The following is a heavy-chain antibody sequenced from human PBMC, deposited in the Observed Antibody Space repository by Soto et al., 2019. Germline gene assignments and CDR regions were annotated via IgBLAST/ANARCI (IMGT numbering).Heavy chain of an antibody. V-gene: IGHV4-31*03. J-gene: IGHJ6*02. CDR3: ARDPDTAGGMDV. Sequence: KSSETLSLTCTVSGGSISSGGYYWSWIRQHPGKGPEWIGYIYYSGSTYYNPSLKSRVTISVDTSKNQFSLKLSSVTAADTAVYYCARDPDTAGGMDVWGQGTTVTVSS. CDR1: GGSISSGGYY. D-gene: IGHD3-10*01. CDR2: IYYSGST.